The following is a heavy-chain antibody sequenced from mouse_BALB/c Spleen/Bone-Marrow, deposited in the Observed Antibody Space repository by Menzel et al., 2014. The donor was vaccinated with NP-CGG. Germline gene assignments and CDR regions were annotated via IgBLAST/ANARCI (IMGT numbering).Heavy chain of an antibody. CDR3: ERWVEGNFVWFAY. D-gene: IGHD2-1*01. V-gene: IGHV5-6*02. Sequence: DVKLVESGGNLVKPGGSLKLSCAASGFTFSSYGMSWVRQTPDRRLEWVATISSDGSYTYYPDSVKGRFTISRDNAKNDLYLQRRSLKSEDTAMYSCERWVEGNFVWFAYWGQGTLVTVSA. J-gene: IGHJ3*01. CDR1: GFTFSSYG. CDR2: ISSDGSYT.